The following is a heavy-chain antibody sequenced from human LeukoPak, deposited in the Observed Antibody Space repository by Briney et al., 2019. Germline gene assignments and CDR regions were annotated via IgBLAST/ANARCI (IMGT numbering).Heavy chain of an antibody. CDR3: ARNQRNFTWTRCNPRLLRP. J-gene: IGHJ5*02. V-gene: IGHV4-39*07. Sequence: SETLSLTCTVSGGSISSSSYYWGWIRQPPGKGLEYIGSIYYSGSTYYNPSLKSRVTISVDTSKNQFSLKLTSVTAADTAVYYGARNQRNFTWTRCNPRLLRPWGPGTLVTVSS. CDR2: IYYSGST. CDR1: GGSISSSSYY. D-gene: IGHD3-9*01.